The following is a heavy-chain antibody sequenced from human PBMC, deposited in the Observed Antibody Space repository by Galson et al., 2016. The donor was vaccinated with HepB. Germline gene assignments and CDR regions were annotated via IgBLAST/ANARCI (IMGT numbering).Heavy chain of an antibody. CDR1: GFTFSNYW. V-gene: IGHV3-7*03. J-gene: IGHJ5*02. D-gene: IGHD3-10*01. CDR2: IKQDGTQK. Sequence: SLRLSCAASGFTFSNYWMSWVRQAPGEGLEWLVNIKQDGTQKDYVDSVKGRFTISRDNAKNSLYLQMNSLRVEDTAVYYCARVPRGGDRFDPWGQGTLVTVSS. CDR3: ARVPRGGDRFDP.